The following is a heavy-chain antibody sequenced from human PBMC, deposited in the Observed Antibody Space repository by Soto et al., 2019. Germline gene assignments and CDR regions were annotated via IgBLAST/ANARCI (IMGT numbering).Heavy chain of an antibody. CDR3: AEDLTQTS. V-gene: IGHV4-59*01. J-gene: IGHJ4*01. CDR2: IYYSGST. Sequence: QVQLQESGPGLVKPSETLSLTCTVSDGSISSYYWSWIRQPPGKGLEWIGYIYYSGSTNYNPSLKSRVTISVDTSKNQLALKLSSVTAADTVVYYCAEDLTQTSWGHGTKVTVSS. CDR1: DGSISSYY.